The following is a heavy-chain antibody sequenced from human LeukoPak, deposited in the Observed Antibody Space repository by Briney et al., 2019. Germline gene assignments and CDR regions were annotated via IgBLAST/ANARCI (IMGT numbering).Heavy chain of an antibody. CDR2: IYSSGST. Sequence: SETLSLTYTVSGGSISSYYWNWIRQPPGKGLEWIGYIYSSGSTNYNPSLKSRVTISLDTSKNQFSLRLSSVTAADTAVYYCASTSGTTSQPFDYWGQGTLVTVSS. CDR3: ASTSGTTSQPFDY. CDR1: GGSISSYY. D-gene: IGHD1-1*01. J-gene: IGHJ4*02. V-gene: IGHV4-4*09.